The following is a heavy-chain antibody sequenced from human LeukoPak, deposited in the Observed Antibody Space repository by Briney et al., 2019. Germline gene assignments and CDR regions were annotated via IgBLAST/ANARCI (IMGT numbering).Heavy chain of an antibody. D-gene: IGHD6-19*01. CDR2: INHSGST. J-gene: IGHJ6*04. Sequence: SETLSLTCAVYGGSFSGYYWSWIRQPPGKGLEWIGEINHSGSTNYNPSLKSRVTISVDTSKNQFSLKLSSVTAADTAVYYCARDTVRVAGSYYYYYGMDVWGKGTTVTVSS. V-gene: IGHV4-34*01. CDR3: ARDTVRVAGSYYYYYGMDV. CDR1: GGSFSGYY.